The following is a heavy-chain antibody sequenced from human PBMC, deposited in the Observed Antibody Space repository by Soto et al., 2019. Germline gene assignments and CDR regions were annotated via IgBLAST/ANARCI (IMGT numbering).Heavy chain of an antibody. CDR3: ARVWCSSTSCYAAGMDV. Sequence: QVQLQASGPGLVKPSGTLSLTCAVSGGSISSSNWWSWVRQPPGKGLEWIGEIYHSGSTNYNPSLKSRVTISVDKSQNQFSLKLSSVPAADTAVYYCARVWCSSTSCYAAGMDVWGQGTTVTVSS. D-gene: IGHD2-2*01. V-gene: IGHV4-4*02. CDR2: IYHSGST. CDR1: GGSISSSNW. J-gene: IGHJ6*02.